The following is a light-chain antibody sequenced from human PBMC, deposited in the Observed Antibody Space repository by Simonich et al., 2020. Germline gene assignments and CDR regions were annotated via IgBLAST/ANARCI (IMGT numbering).Light chain of an antibody. V-gene: IGKV4-1*01. J-gene: IGKJ1*01. CDR3: QQYYSTPWT. Sequence: DIVMTQSPDSLAVSLGERATINCKSSPSVLYSSNNKNYLAWYQQKPGQPPKLPIYWASTRESGVPDRFSGSGSGTEFTLTISSLQAEDVAVYYCQQYYSTPWTFGQGTKVEIK. CDR2: WAS. CDR1: PSVLYSSNNKNY.